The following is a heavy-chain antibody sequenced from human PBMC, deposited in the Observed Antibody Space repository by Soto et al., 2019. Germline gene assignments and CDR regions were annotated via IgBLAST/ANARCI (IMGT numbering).Heavy chain of an antibody. D-gene: IGHD1-26*01. Sequence: PSETLSLTCAVSGGSISSSNWWSWVRQPPGKGLEWIGEIYHSGSTNYNPSLKSRVTISVDKSKNQFSLKLSSVTAADTAVYYCARDPGGATRWFDPWGQGTLVTVSS. CDR3: ARDPGGATRWFDP. V-gene: IGHV4-4*02. CDR1: GGSISSSNW. CDR2: IYHSGST. J-gene: IGHJ5*02.